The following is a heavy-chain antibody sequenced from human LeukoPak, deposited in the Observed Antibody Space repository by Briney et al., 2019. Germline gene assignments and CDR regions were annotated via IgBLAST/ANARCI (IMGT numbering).Heavy chain of an antibody. V-gene: IGHV1-2*02. D-gene: IGHD2-15*01. Sequence: ASVKVSCKASGYTFTGYYMHWVRQAPGQGLEWMGWINPNSGGTNYAQKFQGRVTMTRDTSISTAYMELSRLRSDDTAVYYCARLCSGGSCYAYDAFDIWGQGTMVTVSS. J-gene: IGHJ3*02. CDR2: INPNSGGT. CDR3: ARLCSGGSCYAYDAFDI. CDR1: GYTFTGYY.